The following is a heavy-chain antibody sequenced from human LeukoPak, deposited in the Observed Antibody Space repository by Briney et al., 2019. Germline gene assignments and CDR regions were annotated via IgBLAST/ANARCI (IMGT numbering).Heavy chain of an antibody. CDR1: GGSIRSLGYS. J-gene: IGHJ5*02. CDR3: ARSVSAYAGRGWFDP. CDR2: MYYTGTT. D-gene: IGHD5-12*01. Sequence: SETLSLTCRVSGGSIRSLGYSWGWIRQPPGKGLEWIASMYYTGTTYYNPSLKSRVTMSVDTSKTQFSLNLTSVTAADTAVFYCARSVSAYAGRGWFDPWGQGTLVTVSS. V-gene: IGHV4-39*07.